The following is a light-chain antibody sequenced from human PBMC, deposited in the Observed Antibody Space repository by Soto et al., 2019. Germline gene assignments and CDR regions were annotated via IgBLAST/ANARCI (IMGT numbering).Light chain of an antibody. CDR2: WTN. CDR3: AAWDDSLSGVV. Sequence: QSVLTQPPSASGTPGQRVTISCSGSSSNIGSNYVFWYQHLPGTAPKLLIYWTNQRPSGVPDRFSGSKSGTSASLAISGLRSEDETDYYCAAWDDSLSGVVFGGGTKLTVL. J-gene: IGLJ2*01. V-gene: IGLV1-47*01. CDR1: SSNIGSNY.